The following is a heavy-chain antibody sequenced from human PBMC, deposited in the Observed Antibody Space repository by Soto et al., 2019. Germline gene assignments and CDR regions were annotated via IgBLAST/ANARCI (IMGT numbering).Heavy chain of an antibody. Sequence: ASVNVSCKSSGGTFSSYAISWGRQAPGQGLEWMGGIIPIFGTANYAQKFQGRVTITADESTSTAYMELSSLRSEDTAVYYCAREYSGSYQGGNWFDPWGQGTLVTVSS. J-gene: IGHJ5*02. CDR2: IIPIFGTA. D-gene: IGHD1-26*01. CDR1: GGTFSSYA. CDR3: AREYSGSYQGGNWFDP. V-gene: IGHV1-69*13.